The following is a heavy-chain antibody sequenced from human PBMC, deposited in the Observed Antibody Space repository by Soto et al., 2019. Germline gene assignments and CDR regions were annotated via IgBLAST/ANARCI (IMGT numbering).Heavy chain of an antibody. D-gene: IGHD2-15*01. V-gene: IGHV3-23*01. CDR1: GFTFSSYA. CDR2: VSIGGST. J-gene: IGHJ4*02. Sequence: GGSLRLSCAASGFTFSSYAMGWVRQGPGKGLAWVAVVSIGGSTHYADSVRGRFTISRDNSKNTLSLQMNSLTAEDTAVYFCANRRGAGGHFDYWGQVALGTVSA. CDR3: ANRRGAGGHFDY.